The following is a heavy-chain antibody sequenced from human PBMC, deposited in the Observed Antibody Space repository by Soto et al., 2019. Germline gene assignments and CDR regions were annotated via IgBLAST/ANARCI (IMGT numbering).Heavy chain of an antibody. V-gene: IGHV3-33*01. CDR1: GFTFSSYG. CDR2: IWYDGSNK. CDR3: ARDHPDNDILTGYYSAYGMDV. J-gene: IGHJ6*02. D-gene: IGHD3-9*01. Sequence: QVQLVESGGGVVQPGRSLRLSCAASGFTFSSYGMHWVRQAPGKGLEWVAVIWYDGSNKYYADSVKGRFTISRDNSKNXLXLXTNSLRAEDTAVYYCARDHPDNDILTGYYSAYGMDVWGQGTTVTVSS.